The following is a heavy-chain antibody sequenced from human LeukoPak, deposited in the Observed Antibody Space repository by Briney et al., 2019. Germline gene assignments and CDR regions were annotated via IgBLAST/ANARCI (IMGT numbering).Heavy chain of an antibody. V-gene: IGHV4-38-2*01. J-gene: IGHJ5*02. CDR1: GYSISSGYY. D-gene: IGHD2-2*01. CDR3: ASSEYCSSTNCPESWFDP. Sequence: SETLSLTCAVSGYSISSGYYWGWIRQPPGKGLEWIGSIYHSGSTYYNPSLKSRVTISVDTSKNQFSLKLSSVTAADTAVYYCASSEYCSSTNCPESWFDPWGQGTLVTVSS. CDR2: IYHSGST.